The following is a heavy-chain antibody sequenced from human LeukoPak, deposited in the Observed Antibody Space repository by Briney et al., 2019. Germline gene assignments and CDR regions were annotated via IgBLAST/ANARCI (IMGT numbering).Heavy chain of an antibody. Sequence: AGSLRLSCAASGFTFSSYWMSWVRQAPGKGLEWVANIKQDGSEKYYVDSVKGRLTIYRDNAKNSLYLQMNSLRAEDTAVYYCARVVGLVDVWGKGTTVTVSS. CDR3: ARVVGLVDV. D-gene: IGHD2-15*01. V-gene: IGHV3-7*01. CDR2: IKQDGSEK. J-gene: IGHJ6*04. CDR1: GFTFSSYW.